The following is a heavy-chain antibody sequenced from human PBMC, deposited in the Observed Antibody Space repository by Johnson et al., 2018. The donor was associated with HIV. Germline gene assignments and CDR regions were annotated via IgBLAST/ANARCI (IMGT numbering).Heavy chain of an antibody. V-gene: IGHV3-49*04. D-gene: IGHD6-19*01. CDR2: IRSKAYGGTT. CDR3: ARSGWYLSYAFDI. CDR1: GFRFEDYG. Sequence: VQLVESGGGVVRPGGSLRLSCAASGFRFEDYGMNWVRQAPGKGLEWVGFIRSKAYGGTTEYAASVKGRFTISRVDSKSIAYLQMNSLRAEDTAVYYCARSGWYLSYAFDIWGQGTVVSVSS. J-gene: IGHJ3*02.